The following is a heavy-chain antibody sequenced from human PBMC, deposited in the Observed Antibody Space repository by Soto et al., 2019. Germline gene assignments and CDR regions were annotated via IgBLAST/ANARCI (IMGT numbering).Heavy chain of an antibody. D-gene: IGHD3-9*01. J-gene: IGHJ5*02. V-gene: IGHV2-26*01. CDR2: IFSNGEK. Sequence: QVTLKESGPVLVKPTETLTLTCTVSGFSFSNGRMGVSWIRQPPGKALEWLAHIFSNGEKSYNTSLKSRLTISKDTSKSQVGLTMTNMDPMDTATYYCARIPSTPPLTGYSEEWFEPWGQGTLVTVSS. CDR1: GFSFSNGRMG. CDR3: ARIPSTPPLTGYSEEWFEP.